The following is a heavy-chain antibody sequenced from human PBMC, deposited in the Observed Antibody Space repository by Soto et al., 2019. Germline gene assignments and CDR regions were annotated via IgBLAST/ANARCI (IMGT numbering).Heavy chain of an antibody. J-gene: IGHJ4*02. CDR1: GFTFSSYS. CDR2: ISGSGGST. Sequence: EVQLVESGGGLVKPGGSLRLSCAASGFTFSSYSMNWVRQAPGKGLEWVSAISGSGGSTYYADSVKGRFTISRDNSKNTLYLQMNSLRAEDTAVYYCAKEETLLLWFGELDYWGQGTLVTVSS. CDR3: AKEETLLLWFGELDY. D-gene: IGHD3-10*01. V-gene: IGHV3-23*04.